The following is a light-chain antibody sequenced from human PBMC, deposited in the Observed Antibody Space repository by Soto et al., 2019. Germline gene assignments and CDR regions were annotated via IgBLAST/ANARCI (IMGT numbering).Light chain of an antibody. V-gene: IGKV3-20*01. J-gene: IGKJ2*01. CDR1: QSVSSSY. CDR2: GAS. Sequence: EIVLTQSPGTLSLSPGERATLSCRASQSVSSSYLAWYQQKPGQAPWLLIYGASSRATGIPDRFSGSGSGTDFTLTISRLEPEDFAVYYCHQYGSSPYTFGQGTKLEIK. CDR3: HQYGSSPYT.